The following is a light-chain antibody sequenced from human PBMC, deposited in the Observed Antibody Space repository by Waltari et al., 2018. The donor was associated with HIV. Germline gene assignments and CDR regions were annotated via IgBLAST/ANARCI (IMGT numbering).Light chain of an antibody. CDR2: SNT. V-gene: IGLV1-40*01. J-gene: IGLJ1*01. Sequence: QSVLTQPPSVSGAPGQRVTISCTGSSSNLGAGYTVSWYRQLPGTAPKLPIYSNTNRHSGVPDRFAGSKSGTSASLAITGLQADDEADYYCQSYDSSLSGYVFGTGTKVTVL. CDR1: SSNLGAGYT. CDR3: QSYDSSLSGYV.